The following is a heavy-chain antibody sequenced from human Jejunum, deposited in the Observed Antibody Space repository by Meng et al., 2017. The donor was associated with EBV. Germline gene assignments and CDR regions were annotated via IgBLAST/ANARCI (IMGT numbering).Heavy chain of an antibody. CDR2: ISSSGGAM. D-gene: IGHD4-23*01. CDR1: GFSFSDYW. CDR3: ARDPMYSGGNSGAFDY. V-gene: IGHV3-11*01. J-gene: IGHJ4*02. Sequence: VGVGGGLGKPGGSLGLSCAASGFSFSDYWMTWIRQTPEQGLEWVAYISSSGGAMYYADSVKGRFTISRDNAERSLYLQMNSLRADDTAVYYCARDPMYSGGNSGAFDYWGQGTLVTVSS.